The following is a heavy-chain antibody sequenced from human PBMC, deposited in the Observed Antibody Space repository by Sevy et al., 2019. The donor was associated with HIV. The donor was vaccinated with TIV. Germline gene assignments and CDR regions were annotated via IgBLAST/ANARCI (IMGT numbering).Heavy chain of an antibody. Sequence: GESLKISCQGSGYSFTSHWIAWVRQMPGKGLEWMGIIYPDDSDTRYSPSFQGQVTFSADKSIFTAYLQWSSLKASDTAIYYCATSRSGYFDGSGYYIYWGQGTQVNVSS. CDR1: GYSFTSHW. CDR2: IYPDDSDT. CDR3: ATSRSGYFDGSGYYIY. V-gene: IGHV5-51*01. D-gene: IGHD3-22*01. J-gene: IGHJ4*01.